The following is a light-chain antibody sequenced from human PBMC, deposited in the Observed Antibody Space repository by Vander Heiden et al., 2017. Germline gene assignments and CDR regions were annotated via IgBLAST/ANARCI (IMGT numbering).Light chain of an antibody. CDR1: QTISSY. CDR2: AAS. CDR3: QQSYSTPYT. V-gene: IGKV1-39*01. J-gene: IGKJ2*01. Sequence: IQMTHSPSSLSASVRDRVTITCWASQTISSYLPWYQQKPGKAPKLLIYAASSLHSGVPSRFSGSGSGTDFTLTISSLQPEDFATYYCQQSYSTPYTFGQGTKLEIK.